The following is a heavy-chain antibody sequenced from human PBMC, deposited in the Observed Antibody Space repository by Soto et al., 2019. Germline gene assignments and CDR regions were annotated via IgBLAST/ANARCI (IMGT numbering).Heavy chain of an antibody. CDR1: GFTFSSYG. CDR3: AREDGSGYHLDY. Sequence: GGSLRLSCAASGFTFSSYGMHWVRQAPGKGLEWVAVIWYDGSNKYYADSVKGRFTISRDNSKNTLYLQMNSLRAEDTAVYYCAREDGSGYHLDYWGQGTLVTVSS. V-gene: IGHV3-33*01. CDR2: IWYDGSNK. D-gene: IGHD3-22*01. J-gene: IGHJ4*02.